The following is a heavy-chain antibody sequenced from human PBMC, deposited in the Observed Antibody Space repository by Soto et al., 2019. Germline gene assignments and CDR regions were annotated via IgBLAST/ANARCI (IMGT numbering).Heavy chain of an antibody. CDR2: IIPILGIA. CDR3: AREVWWELLGVYYYYYMDV. V-gene: IGHV1-69*04. D-gene: IGHD1-26*01. J-gene: IGHJ6*03. CDR1: GGTFSSYT. Sequence: ASVKVSCKASGGTFSSYTISWVRQAPGQGLEWMGRIIPILGIANYAQKFQGRVTITADKSTSTAYMELSSLRSEDTAVYYCAREVWWELLGVYYYYYMDVWGKGTTVTVSS.